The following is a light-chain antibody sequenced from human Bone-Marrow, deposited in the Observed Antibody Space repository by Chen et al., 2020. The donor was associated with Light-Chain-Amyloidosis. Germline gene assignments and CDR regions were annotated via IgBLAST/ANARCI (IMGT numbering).Light chain of an antibody. CDR3: QVWESINDQVG. V-gene: IGLV3-21*02. Sequence: SYVLTQPPAVSVAPGQTARMTCGGDDIETESVHWYQLKPGQAPVLVVEDDSDRPSGIPERFSGSNSGNTATLTISRVEGGDEADYDCQVWESINDQVGFGGGTKLTVL. CDR2: DDS. CDR1: DIETES. J-gene: IGLJ2*01.